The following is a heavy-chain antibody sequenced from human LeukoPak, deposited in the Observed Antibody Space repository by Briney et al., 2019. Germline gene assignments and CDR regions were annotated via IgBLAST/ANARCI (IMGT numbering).Heavy chain of an antibody. V-gene: IGHV4-34*01. Sequence: PGGSLRLSCAASGFTFSSYSMNWVRQPPGKGLEWIGEINHSGSTNYNPSLKSRVTISVDTSKNQFSLKLSSVTAADTAVYYCASDSIVAKMVVWGQGTAVTVSS. CDR2: INHSGST. D-gene: IGHD5-12*01. J-gene: IGHJ6*02. CDR3: ASDSIVAKMVV. CDR1: GFTFSSYS.